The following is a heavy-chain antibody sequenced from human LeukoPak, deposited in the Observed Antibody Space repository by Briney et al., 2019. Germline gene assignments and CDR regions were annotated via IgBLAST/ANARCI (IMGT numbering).Heavy chain of an antibody. CDR1: GYICTGFS. CDR3: ARSGYYYGSGSPPRAFDI. J-gene: IGHJ3*02. D-gene: IGHD3-10*01. V-gene: IGHV1-8*01. Sequence: AAVKVSCKTCGYICTGFSIILVRQETGHALEWLGLMNPNSGSTGYAQKFQGRVTMTRNPSISTAYMELNSLRSEDTAVYYCARSGYYYGSGSPPRAFDIWGQGTMVTVSS. CDR2: MNPNSGST.